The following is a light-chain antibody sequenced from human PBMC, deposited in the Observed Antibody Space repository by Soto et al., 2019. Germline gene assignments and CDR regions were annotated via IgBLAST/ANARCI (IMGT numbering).Light chain of an antibody. V-gene: IGKV3-15*01. CDR3: QQRNVWPPVT. Sequence: EIVMTQSPASLSVSPGERATLSCRASQSVSSNLAWYQQKPGQAPRLLIYGASTRATGIPARFSGSGSGTEFTLTISSLEPEDSAIYYCQQRNVWPPVTFGLGTRLEIK. CDR1: QSVSSN. J-gene: IGKJ5*01. CDR2: GAS.